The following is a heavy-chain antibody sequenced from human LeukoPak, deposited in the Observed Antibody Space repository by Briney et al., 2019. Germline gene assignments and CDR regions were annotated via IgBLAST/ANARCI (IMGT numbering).Heavy chain of an antibody. J-gene: IGHJ4*02. CDR3: AREKGEGGLLWFGETQDDY. Sequence: KPSETLSLTCSVSGGSISSGGYYWAWIRQPPGKGLEWIGTIYYSGSTYYNPSLQSRVTMSVDTSKNHFSLKLSSVTAADTAVYYCAREKGEGGLLWFGETQDDYWGQGTLVTVSS. D-gene: IGHD3-10*01. CDR1: GGSISSGGYY. CDR2: IYYSGST. V-gene: IGHV4-39*07.